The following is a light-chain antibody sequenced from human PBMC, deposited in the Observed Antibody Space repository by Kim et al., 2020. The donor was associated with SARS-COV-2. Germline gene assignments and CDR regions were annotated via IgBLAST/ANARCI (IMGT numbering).Light chain of an antibody. CDR1: SSDLGGYNY. J-gene: IGLJ2*01. V-gene: IGLV2-8*01. CDR3: NSYAGSNNLV. Sequence: GQSVTISCTGTSSDLGGYNYVSWYQQHPGKAPKLMIYEVSKRPSGVPDRFSGSKSGNTASLTVSGLQTEDEADYYCNSYAGSNNLVFGGGTQLTVL. CDR2: EVS.